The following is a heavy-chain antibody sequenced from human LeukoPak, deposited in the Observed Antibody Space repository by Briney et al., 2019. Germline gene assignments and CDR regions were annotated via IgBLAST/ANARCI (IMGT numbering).Heavy chain of an antibody. Sequence: GGSLRLSCAASGFSFSDYYKSWIRQAPGKGLECVSNIVGSGSTTDYADSVKGRFTISRDNAKNSLYLQVNSLRAEDTAVYYCVRGNYGFDYWGQGTLVTVSS. CDR1: GFSFSDYY. D-gene: IGHD4-11*01. V-gene: IGHV3-11*01. CDR2: IVGSGSTT. CDR3: VRGNYGFDY. J-gene: IGHJ4*02.